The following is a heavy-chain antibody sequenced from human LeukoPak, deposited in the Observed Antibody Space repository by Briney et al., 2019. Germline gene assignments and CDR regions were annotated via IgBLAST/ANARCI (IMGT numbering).Heavy chain of an antibody. J-gene: IGHJ4*02. CDR3: ASGGRYSYGSFDY. Sequence: PGGSLRLSCAASGFTFTTYTMSWVRQAPGKGLEWVSAISVSGDKTYYADSVKGRFAISRDNSKNTLYLQMNSLRAEDTAVYYCASGGRYSYGSFDYWGQGTLVTVSS. CDR2: ISVSGDKT. CDR1: GFTFTTYT. D-gene: IGHD5-18*01. V-gene: IGHV3-23*01.